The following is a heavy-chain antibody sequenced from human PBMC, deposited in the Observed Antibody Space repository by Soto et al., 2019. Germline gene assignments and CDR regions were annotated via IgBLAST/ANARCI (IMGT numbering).Heavy chain of an antibody. D-gene: IGHD2-8*01. CDR3: ARVNNGKPLYYFSGLDF. V-gene: IGHV3-30-3*01. CDR1: GFTFDTYG. J-gene: IGHJ6*02. CDR2: ISYEGSNT. Sequence: GGSLRLSCVASGFTFDTYGIHWVRQAPGKGLQWVALISYEGSNTYYADSVRGRFTISRDNSKNTLYLQMNTLRPEDTGLYYCARVNNGKPLYYFSGLDFWGQGTSVTVSS.